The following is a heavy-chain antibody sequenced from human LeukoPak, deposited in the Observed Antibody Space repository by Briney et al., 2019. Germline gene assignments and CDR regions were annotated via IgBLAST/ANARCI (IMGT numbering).Heavy chain of an antibody. V-gene: IGHV4-59*01. CDR3: ARGSVATIFGVVIIKEYYFDY. CDR2: IYYSGST. D-gene: IGHD3-3*01. Sequence: SKTLSLTCTVSGGSISSYYWSWIRQPPGKGLEWIGYIYYSGSTNYNPSLKSRVTISVDTSKNQFSLKLSSVTAADTAVYYCARGSVATIFGVVIIKEYYFDYWGQGTLVTVSS. J-gene: IGHJ4*02. CDR1: GGSISSYY.